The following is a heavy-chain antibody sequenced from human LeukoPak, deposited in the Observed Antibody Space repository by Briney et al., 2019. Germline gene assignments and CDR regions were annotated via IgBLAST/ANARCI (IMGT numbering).Heavy chain of an antibody. Sequence: GGSLRLSCAASGFTFDEYGMSWVRQAPGKGLEWVSGINWNGVSTGYADSVKGRFTISRDNAKNSLYLQMNSLRAEDTALYYCARAPTTGYYYYYYMDVWSKGATVTVSS. J-gene: IGHJ6*03. CDR1: GFTFDEYG. CDR2: INWNGVST. CDR3: ARAPTTGYYYYYYMDV. V-gene: IGHV3-20*04. D-gene: IGHD1-1*01.